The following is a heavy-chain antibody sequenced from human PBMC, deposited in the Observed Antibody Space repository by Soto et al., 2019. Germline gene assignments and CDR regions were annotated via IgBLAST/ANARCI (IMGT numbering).Heavy chain of an antibody. Sequence: QVQQQQWGAGLLKPSQTLSLTCSVYGGSFSTYSWSWIRQSPGKGLEWIGELIPGGGVNYSPALKSRVSISIDTSKIHFSLNLTAVTAADTAVYFGARGARAAFVSCGQGTLVTVSS. J-gene: IGHJ5*02. CDR3: ARGARAAFVS. CDR2: LIPGGGV. D-gene: IGHD6-25*01. CDR1: GGSFSTYS. V-gene: IGHV4-34*02.